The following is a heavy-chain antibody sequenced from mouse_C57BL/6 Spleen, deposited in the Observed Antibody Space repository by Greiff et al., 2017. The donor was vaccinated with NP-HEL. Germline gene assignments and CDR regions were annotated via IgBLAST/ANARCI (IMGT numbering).Heavy chain of an antibody. CDR2: IYPGDGDT. CDR1: GYAFSSYW. Sequence: VQLQQSGAELVKPGASVKISCKASGYAFSSYWMNWVKQRPGTGLEWIGQIYPGDGDTNYNGKFKGKATLTADKSSSTAYMQLSSLTSEDSAVYFWASEYSKGTWYAMDYWGQGTSVTVSS. J-gene: IGHJ4*01. D-gene: IGHD2-5*01. CDR3: ASEYSKGTWYAMDY. V-gene: IGHV1-80*01.